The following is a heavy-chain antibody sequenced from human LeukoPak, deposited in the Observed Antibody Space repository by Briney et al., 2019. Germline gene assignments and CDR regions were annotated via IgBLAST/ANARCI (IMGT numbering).Heavy chain of an antibody. Sequence: PSWTLSLTCAVSGGSISSSNWWSWVRQPPGKGLEWIGEIYHSGSTNYNPSLKSRVTISVDKSKNQFSLKLSSVTAADTAVYYCARVTRPRYYYDSTTTGLMDVWGQGTTVTVSS. CDR2: IYHSGST. J-gene: IGHJ6*02. V-gene: IGHV4-4*02. D-gene: IGHD3-22*01. CDR3: ARVTRPRYYYDSTTTGLMDV. CDR1: GGSISSSNW.